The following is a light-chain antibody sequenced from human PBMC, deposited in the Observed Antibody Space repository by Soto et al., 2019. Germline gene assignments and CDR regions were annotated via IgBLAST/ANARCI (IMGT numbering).Light chain of an antibody. J-gene: IGLJ2*01. CDR3: GTWDNSQSIGV. Sequence: QSVLTQPPSVSAAPGQKVTISCSGSGSNIGSNFVSWYQQLPGTAPKLIIYDNNMRPSGIPDRFSGSKSGTSATLGINGLQAGDEADYYCGTWDNSQSIGVFGGGTKLTVL. CDR1: GSNIGSNF. CDR2: DNN. V-gene: IGLV1-51*01.